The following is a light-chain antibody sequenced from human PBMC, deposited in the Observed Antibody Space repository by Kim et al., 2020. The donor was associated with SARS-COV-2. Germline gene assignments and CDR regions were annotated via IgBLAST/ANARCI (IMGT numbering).Light chain of an antibody. CDR2: GAS. J-gene: IGKJ1*01. CDR3: HQHSASPWT. CDR1: QSVSSSY. V-gene: IGKV3-20*01. Sequence: SPGESATLTCMASQSVSSSYFSWYHQKPGQPPRLLIYGASDRAAGIPDRFSGGGSGTDFTLAISRLEPEDFAVYFCHQHSASPWTFGQGTKVDIK.